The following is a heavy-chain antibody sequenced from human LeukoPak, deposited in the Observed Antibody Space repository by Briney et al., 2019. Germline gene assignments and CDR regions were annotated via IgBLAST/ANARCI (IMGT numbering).Heavy chain of an antibody. D-gene: IGHD2-21*02. CDR3: ARGRCQGGDCYGLDY. V-gene: IGHV1-18*01. Sequence: ASVKVSCKASGYTFTSYGISWVRQAPGQGVEWMGWISAYNGNTNYAQKFQGRVTITADKSTSTAYMELSSLRSEDTAVYYCARGRCQGGDCYGLDYWGQGTLVTVSS. J-gene: IGHJ4*02. CDR1: GYTFTSYG. CDR2: ISAYNGNT.